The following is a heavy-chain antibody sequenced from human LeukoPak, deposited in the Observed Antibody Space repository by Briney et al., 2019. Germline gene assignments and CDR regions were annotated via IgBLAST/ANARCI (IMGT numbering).Heavy chain of an antibody. CDR3: ARGLGPPRTIFGVVNWFDP. D-gene: IGHD3-3*01. CDR2: IYYSGST. CDR1: GGSISSGGYY. J-gene: IGHJ5*02. Sequence: PSETLSLTCTVSGGSISSGGYYWSWIRQHPGKGLEWVGYIYYSGSTYYNPSLKSRVPISVDTSKNQFSLKLISVTAADTAVYYCARGLGPPRTIFGVVNWFDPWGQGTLVTVSS. V-gene: IGHV4-31*03.